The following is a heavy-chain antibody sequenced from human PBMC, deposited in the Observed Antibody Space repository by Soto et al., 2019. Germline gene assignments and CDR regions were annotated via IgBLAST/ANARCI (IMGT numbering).Heavy chain of an antibody. D-gene: IGHD5-12*01. Sequence: ASVKVSCKASGYTFTSYYMHWVRQAPGQGLEWMGIINPSGGSTSYAQKFQGRVTMTRDTSTSTVYMELSSLRSEDTAVYYCARALKEGGYEPYFDYWGQGTLVTAPQ. V-gene: IGHV1-46*03. CDR1: GYTFTSYY. CDR3: ARALKEGGYEPYFDY. J-gene: IGHJ4*02. CDR2: INPSGGST.